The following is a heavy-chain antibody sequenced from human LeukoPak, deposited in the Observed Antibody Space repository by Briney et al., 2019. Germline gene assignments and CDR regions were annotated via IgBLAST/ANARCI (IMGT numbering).Heavy chain of an antibody. CDR2: INPNSGGT. D-gene: IGHD3-22*01. Sequence: ASVKVSCKASGYTFTGYYMHWVRQAPGQGLEWMGWINPNSGGTSYAQKFQGRVTMTRDMSTSTVYMELSSLRSEDTAVYYCARADNYYDSSGYYGTFADYWGQGTLVTVSS. J-gene: IGHJ4*02. CDR1: GYTFTGYY. V-gene: IGHV1-2*02. CDR3: ARADNYYDSSGYYGTFADY.